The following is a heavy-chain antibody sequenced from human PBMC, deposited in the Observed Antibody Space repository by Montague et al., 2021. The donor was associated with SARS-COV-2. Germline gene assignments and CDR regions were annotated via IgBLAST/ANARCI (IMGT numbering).Heavy chain of an antibody. CDR3: AKVGDILTGYSLINLDA. D-gene: IGHD3-9*01. Sequence: SLRLSCAASGFTFSNSPMSRVRQAPGKGLDWVSVIHSAGRGTYYADSVQGRFTISRDNLKNTVYLQMNSLRDVDTALYYCAKVGDILTGYSLINLDAWGQGTLVVVSS. J-gene: IGHJ5*02. CDR1: GFTFSNSP. V-gene: IGHV3-23*03. CDR2: IHSAGRGT.